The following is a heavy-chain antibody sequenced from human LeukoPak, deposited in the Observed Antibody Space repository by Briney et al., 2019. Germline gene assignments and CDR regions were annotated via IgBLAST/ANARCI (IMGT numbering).Heavy chain of an antibody. CDR2: INSDGSSA. CDR3: TRPLGPRNTVTTPAPFDY. V-gene: IGHV3-74*01. D-gene: IGHD4-17*01. CDR1: GFNFSSHW. Sequence: GGSLRLSCTASGFNFSSHWMHWVRQAPGKGVAWVSRINSDGSSASYADSVKGRFTISRDNAKNTLYLQMNSLRVDDTAVYYCTRPLGPRNTVTTPAPFDYWGQGTLVTVSS. J-gene: IGHJ4*02.